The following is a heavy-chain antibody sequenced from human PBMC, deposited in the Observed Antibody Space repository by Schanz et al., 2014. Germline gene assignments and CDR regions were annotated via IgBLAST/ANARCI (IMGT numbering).Heavy chain of an antibody. D-gene: IGHD3-9*01. CDR3: AKVDRTRYYAMDV. V-gene: IGHV1-8*02. CDR1: GYSFTTYG. CDR2: MNPNSGNT. Sequence: QVQLVQSGVEVKRPGASVRVSCKASGYSFTTYGLNCVRQAPGQGLEWMGWMNPNSGNTGYAQKFQGRVTMTRHTSISTAYMELRSLISDDTAVYYCAKVDRTRYYAMDVWGQGTTVTVSS. J-gene: IGHJ6*02.